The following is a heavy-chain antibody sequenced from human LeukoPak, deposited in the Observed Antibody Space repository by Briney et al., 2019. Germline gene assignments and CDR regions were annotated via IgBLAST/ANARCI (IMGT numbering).Heavy chain of an antibody. CDR3: ARDRLEYSSALDYFDY. D-gene: IGHD6-19*01. V-gene: IGHV4-39*07. J-gene: IGHJ4*02. CDR1: GGSISSSSYY. Sequence: SETLSLTCTVSGGSISSSSYYWGWIRQPPGKGLEWIGSIYYSGSTYYNPSLKSRVTISVDTSKNQFSLKLSSVTAADTAVYYCARDRLEYSSALDYFDYWGQGTLVTVSS. CDR2: IYYSGST.